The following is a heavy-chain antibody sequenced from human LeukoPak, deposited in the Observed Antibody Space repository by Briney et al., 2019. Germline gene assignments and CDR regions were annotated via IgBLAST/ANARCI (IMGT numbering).Heavy chain of an antibody. J-gene: IGHJ4*02. V-gene: IGHV3-30*02. CDR1: GFTFSSYG. Sequence: PGGTLRLSCAASGFTFSSYGMSWVRQAPGKGLEWVAFIRYDGNTKYYADSVKGRFTISRDNSKNTLYLQMNSLRPEDTAVYYCAKVRFCSGATCYPDDYWGQGTLVTVSS. D-gene: IGHD2-15*01. CDR3: AKVRFCSGATCYPDDY. CDR2: IRYDGNTK.